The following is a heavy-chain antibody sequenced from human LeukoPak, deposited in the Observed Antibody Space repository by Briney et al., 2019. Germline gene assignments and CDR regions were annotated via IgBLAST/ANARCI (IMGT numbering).Heavy chain of an antibody. CDR2: INHSGST. CDR1: GGSFSGYY. J-gene: IGHJ4*02. Sequence: SETLSLTCAVYGGSFSGYYWSWIRQPPGKGPEWIGEINHSGSTNYNPSLKSRVTISVDTSKNQFSLELSSVTAADTAVYYCARDRHKYNYDSGGYPPYWGQGTLVTVSS. V-gene: IGHV4-34*01. CDR3: ARDRHKYNYDSGGYPPY. D-gene: IGHD3-22*01.